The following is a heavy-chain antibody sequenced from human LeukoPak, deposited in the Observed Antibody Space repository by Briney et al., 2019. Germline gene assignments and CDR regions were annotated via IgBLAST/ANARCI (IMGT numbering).Heavy chain of an antibody. V-gene: IGHV3-7*01. J-gene: IGHJ4*02. Sequence: GGSLRLSCAVSGFTFSNYWMNWVRQAPGKGLEWVANIKEDGSQKYYVESVKGRFTVSRYNAKNSVYLQMSSLRDEDTAVYYCAGGLNTSPGVDYWGQGTLVTVSS. CDR3: AGGLNTSPGVDY. CDR1: GFTFSNYW. D-gene: IGHD3-16*01. CDR2: IKEDGSQK.